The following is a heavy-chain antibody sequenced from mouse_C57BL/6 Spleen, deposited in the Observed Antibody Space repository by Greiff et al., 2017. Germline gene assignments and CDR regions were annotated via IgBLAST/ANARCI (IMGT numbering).Heavy chain of an antibody. J-gene: IGHJ1*03. CDR1: GFSLTSYG. Sequence: VQLLQSGPGLVQPSQSLSITCTVSGFSLTSYGVHWVRQSPGKGLEWLGVIWRGGSTAYNAAFMSRLSITKDNSKSQVFFKMNSLQADDTDIYYCATYSSYRYFDVWGTGTTVTVSS. D-gene: IGHD2-5*01. CDR2: IWRGGST. CDR3: ATYSSYRYFDV. V-gene: IGHV2-5*01.